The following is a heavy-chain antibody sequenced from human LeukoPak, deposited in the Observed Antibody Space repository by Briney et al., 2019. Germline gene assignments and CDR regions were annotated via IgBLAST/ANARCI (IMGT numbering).Heavy chain of an antibody. V-gene: IGHV3-53*04. Sequence: GGSLRLSCAASGFTVSNNYMNWVRQAPRKGLEWASVIYSSGSTYYADSVKGRFTISRHNSKNTLYLQMNSLRPEDTAVYYCVYVDTVMATGDYWGQGTLVSVSS. J-gene: IGHJ4*02. D-gene: IGHD5-18*01. CDR2: IYSSGST. CDR3: VYVDTVMATGDY. CDR1: GFTVSNNY.